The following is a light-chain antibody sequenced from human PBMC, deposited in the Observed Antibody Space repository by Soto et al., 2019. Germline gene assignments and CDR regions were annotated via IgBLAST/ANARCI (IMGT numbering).Light chain of an antibody. CDR2: DAS. Sequence: EIVLTQSPATLSLSPVERATLSCRASQSISSYLAWYQQKRGQAPRLLIYDASNRATGIPARFSGSGSGTDFSLTISRLEPEDFAVYYCQQRSNWPSLTFGGGTKVDIK. CDR3: QQRSNWPSLT. V-gene: IGKV3-11*01. J-gene: IGKJ4*01. CDR1: QSISSY.